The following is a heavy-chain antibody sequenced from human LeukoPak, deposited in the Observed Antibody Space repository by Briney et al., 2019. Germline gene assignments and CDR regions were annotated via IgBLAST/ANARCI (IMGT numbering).Heavy chain of an antibody. D-gene: IGHD6-13*01. CDR3: ARGRSGLAAAGTYDY. CDR1: GYSFTSSD. V-gene: IGHV1-8*01. CDR2: INPNSGRT. J-gene: IGHJ4*02. Sequence: ASVRVSCKASGYSFTSSDINWVRQAAGQGLEWMGWINPNSGRTGYAQKLQGRVTMTASTSISTAYMELSSLRFDDTAVYYCARGRSGLAAAGTYDYWGQGTLITVSS.